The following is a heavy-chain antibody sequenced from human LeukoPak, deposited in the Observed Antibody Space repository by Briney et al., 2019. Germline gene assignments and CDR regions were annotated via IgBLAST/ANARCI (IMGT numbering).Heavy chain of an antibody. Sequence: PGGSLRLSCAASGFTFSNYGMHWVRQAPGKGLEWVAVISYDGTNKYYADSVKGRFTISRDNSKNTLYLQMNSLRAEDTAVYYCAKDLTRYCTNGICRKIYYYYGMDVWGQGTTVTVSS. V-gene: IGHV3-30*18. CDR2: ISYDGTNK. J-gene: IGHJ6*02. CDR3: AKDLTRYCTNGICRKIYYYYGMDV. D-gene: IGHD2-8*01. CDR1: GFTFSNYG.